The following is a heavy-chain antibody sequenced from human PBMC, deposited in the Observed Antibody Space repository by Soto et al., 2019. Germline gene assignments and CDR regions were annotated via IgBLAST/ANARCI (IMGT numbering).Heavy chain of an antibody. V-gene: IGHV3-7*03. CDR3: SRENWFQDY. CDR1: GFTFSNYY. Sequence: GGSLRLSCAASGFTFSNYYMTWVRQAPGKGLEWVASIKYDGNEQNYVDSVKGRFTISRDNAKNSLYLQMNSLRAEDTALYYCSRENWFQDYWGQGTLVTVSS. J-gene: IGHJ4*02. CDR2: IKYDGNEQ. D-gene: IGHD3-9*01.